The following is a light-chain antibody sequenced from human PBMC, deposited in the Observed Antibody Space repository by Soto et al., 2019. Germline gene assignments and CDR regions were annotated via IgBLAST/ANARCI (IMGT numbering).Light chain of an antibody. CDR2: GAS. V-gene: IGKV3-15*01. CDR3: QQYNNWPPFT. Sequence: EIVMTQSPATLSMSPGERATLSCRASQSVSNNLAWYQQKPGQAPRLLIYGASTRATGIPARFSGSGSGTEFTLTISSLQSEDFAVYYCQQYNNWPPFTFGPGTKVDIK. CDR1: QSVSNN. J-gene: IGKJ3*01.